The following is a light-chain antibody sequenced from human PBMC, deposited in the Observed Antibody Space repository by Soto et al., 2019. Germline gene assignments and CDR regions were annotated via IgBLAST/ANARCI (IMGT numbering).Light chain of an antibody. V-gene: IGKV1-5*01. Sequence: IQMTHSPSTLSASVGDRVTITCRASQSISSWLAWYQQKPGRAPKLLMHDASSLESGVPSRFSGSGSGTEFTLTISSLQPDDFATYYCQQYNSYSGKFGQGTKVDIK. CDR1: QSISSW. J-gene: IGKJ1*01. CDR3: QQYNSYSGK. CDR2: DAS.